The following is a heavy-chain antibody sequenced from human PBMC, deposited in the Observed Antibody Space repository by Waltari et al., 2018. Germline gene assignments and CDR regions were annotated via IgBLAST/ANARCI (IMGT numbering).Heavy chain of an antibody. CDR1: GYTFTGYY. CDR3: ARDLGIAAADPYFDY. Sequence: QVQLVQSGAEVKKPGASVKVSCKASGYTFTGYYMHWVRQAPGQGLGWRGWTNPNSGGTNYAQKFQGRVTMTRDTSISTAYMELSRLRSDDTAVYYCARDLGIAAADPYFDYWGQGTLVTVSS. J-gene: IGHJ4*02. V-gene: IGHV1-2*02. CDR2: TNPNSGGT. D-gene: IGHD6-13*01.